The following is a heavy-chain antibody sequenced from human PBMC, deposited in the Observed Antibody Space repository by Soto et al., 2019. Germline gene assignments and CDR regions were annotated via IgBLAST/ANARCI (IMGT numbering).Heavy chain of an antibody. Sequence: QVQLVQSGAEVKKPGSSVKVSCKASGGTFSSYAISWVRQAPGQGLEWMGGIIPIFGTANYAQKFQGRVTITADESTSTAYMELSSLRSEDTAGYYCARKGARIVVGPAAIVRGYYYYGMDVWGQGTTVTVSS. CDR1: GGTFSSYA. D-gene: IGHD2-2*02. V-gene: IGHV1-69*01. J-gene: IGHJ6*02. CDR2: IIPIFGTA. CDR3: ARKGARIVVGPAAIVRGYYYYGMDV.